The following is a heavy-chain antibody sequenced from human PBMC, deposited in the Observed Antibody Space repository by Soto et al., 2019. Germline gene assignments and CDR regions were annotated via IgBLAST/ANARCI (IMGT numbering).Heavy chain of an antibody. Sequence: ASETPSPTRPLSGCSLRSYYLNLIPPPPGKGLEWIGYIYYSGSTNYNPSLKSRVTISVDTSKDQFSLKLSSVTAADTAVYYCARTRDFRLYYFDYWGQGTLVTVSS. D-gene: IGHD3-3*01. CDR1: GCSLRSYY. CDR3: ARTRDFRLYYFDY. J-gene: IGHJ4*02. V-gene: IGHV4-59*01. CDR2: IYYSGST.